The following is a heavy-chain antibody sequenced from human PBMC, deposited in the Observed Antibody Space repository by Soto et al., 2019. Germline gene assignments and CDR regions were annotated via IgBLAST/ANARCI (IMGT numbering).Heavy chain of an antibody. CDR1: GFTFSSYG. J-gene: IGHJ2*01. V-gene: IGHV3-30*18. D-gene: IGHD2-15*01. CDR3: AKDAEGSLKGWYFDL. Sequence: QVQLVESGGGVVQPGRSLRLSCAASGFTFSSYGMHWVRQAPGKGLEWVAVISYDGSNKYYADSVKGRFTISRDNSKNTLYLQMNSRRAEDTAVYYCAKDAEGSLKGWYFDLWGRGTLVTVSS. CDR2: ISYDGSNK.